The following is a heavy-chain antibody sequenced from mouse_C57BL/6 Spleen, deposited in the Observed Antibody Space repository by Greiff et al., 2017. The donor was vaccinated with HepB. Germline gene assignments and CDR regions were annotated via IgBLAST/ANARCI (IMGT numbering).Heavy chain of an antibody. CDR2: ISSGGDYI. Sequence: EVQLVESGEGLVKPGGSLKLSCAASGFTFSSYAMSWVRQTPEKRLEWVAYISSGGDYIYYADTVKGRFTISRDNARNTLYLQMSSLKSEDTAMYYCTRELGPRAWFAYWGQGTLVTVSA. J-gene: IGHJ3*01. D-gene: IGHD4-1*01. CDR3: TRELGPRAWFAY. CDR1: GFTFSSYA. V-gene: IGHV5-9-1*02.